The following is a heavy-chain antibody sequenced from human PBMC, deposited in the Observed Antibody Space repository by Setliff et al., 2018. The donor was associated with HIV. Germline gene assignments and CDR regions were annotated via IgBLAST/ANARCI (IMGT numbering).Heavy chain of an antibody. D-gene: IGHD3-10*01. CDR2: IYWNDDN. J-gene: IGHJ1*01. V-gene: IGHV2-5*01. Sequence: ASGPTLVNPTQTLTLTCTFSGFSLSTSGVGVGWIRQPPGKALEWLALIYWNDDNRYSPSLKSRLTFTKDTSKNQVVLAMTNMDPVDTATYYCAHSHYPAEYFQHWGQGTLVTGSS. CDR3: AHSHYPAEYFQH. CDR1: GFSLSTSGVG.